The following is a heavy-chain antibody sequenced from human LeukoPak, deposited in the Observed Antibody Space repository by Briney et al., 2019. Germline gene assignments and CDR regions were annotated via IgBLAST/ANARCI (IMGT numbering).Heavy chain of an antibody. CDR1: GDSVSSNSDT. Sequence: SQTLSLTCAISGDSVSSNSDTWNWIRQSPSRGLEWLGRTYYKSTWYNDYAVSVRSPTADNTYTSKNQYSLHLTSVTPEDTAAYYCASSLTQYVCFDPWGQGSLVTVSS. CDR2: TYYKSTWYN. V-gene: IGHV6-1*01. D-gene: IGHD2-2*01. J-gene: IGHJ5*01. CDR3: ASSLTQYVCFDP.